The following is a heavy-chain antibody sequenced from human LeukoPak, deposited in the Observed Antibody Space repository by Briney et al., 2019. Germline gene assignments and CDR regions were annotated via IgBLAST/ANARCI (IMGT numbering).Heavy chain of an antibody. Sequence: SETLSLTCTVSGGSIDTGSYYWSWIRQPAGKGLEWIGHIYTNGRTNYNPSLKSRVTISVDTSKSQFSLNLSSVTAADTAVYYCARDHPRLRSGIPIIWGQGTLVTVSS. CDR1: GGSIDTGSYY. V-gene: IGHV4-61*09. CDR2: IYTNGRT. J-gene: IGHJ4*02. CDR3: ARDHPRLRSGIPII. D-gene: IGHD2-15*01.